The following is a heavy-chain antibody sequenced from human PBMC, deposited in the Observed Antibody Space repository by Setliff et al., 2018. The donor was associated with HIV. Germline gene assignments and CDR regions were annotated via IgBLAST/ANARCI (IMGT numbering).Heavy chain of an antibody. CDR2: ISAYNGNT. Sequence: ASVKVSCKASGYTFTSYGISWVRQAPGQGLEWMGWISAYNGNTNYARKLQGRVTMTTDTSTSTAYMELRSLRSDDAAVYYCARGGSGYSYGYEYYGMDVWGQGTTVTVSS. CDR3: ARGGSGYSYGYEYYGMDV. J-gene: IGHJ6*02. D-gene: IGHD5-18*01. CDR1: GYTFTSYG. V-gene: IGHV1-18*01.